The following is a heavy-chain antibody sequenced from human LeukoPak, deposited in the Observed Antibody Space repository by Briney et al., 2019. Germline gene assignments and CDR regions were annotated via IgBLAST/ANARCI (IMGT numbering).Heavy chain of an antibody. CDR3: ARDLGYYDSSGLGLDAFDI. V-gene: IGHV3-64*01. CDR1: GFPFSGYA. CDR2: ISSNGGST. J-gene: IGHJ3*02. D-gene: IGHD3-22*01. Sequence: GGSLRLSCAASGFPFSGYAMHWVRQAPGKGLEYVSAISSNGGSTYYANSVKGRFTISRDNSKNTLYLQMGSLRAEDMAVYYCARDLGYYDSSGLGLDAFDIWGQGTMVTVSS.